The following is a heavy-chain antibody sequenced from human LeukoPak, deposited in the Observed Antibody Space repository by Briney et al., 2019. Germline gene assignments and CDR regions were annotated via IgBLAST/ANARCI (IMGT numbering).Heavy chain of an antibody. CDR1: GGSISSSSYY. Sequence: SETLSLTCTVSGGSISSSSYYWGWIRQPPGKGLEWIGSIYYSGSTYYNPSLKSRVTISVDTSKNQFSLKLSSVTAADTAVYYCARLGGWLQSPPIDYWGQGTLVTVSS. V-gene: IGHV4-39*01. CDR3: ARLGGWLQSPPIDY. D-gene: IGHD5-24*01. J-gene: IGHJ4*02. CDR2: IYYSGST.